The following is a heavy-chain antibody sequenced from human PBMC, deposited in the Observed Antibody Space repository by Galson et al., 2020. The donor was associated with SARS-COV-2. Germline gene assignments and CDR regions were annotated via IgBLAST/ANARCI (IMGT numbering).Heavy chain of an antibody. D-gene: IGHD5-12*01. CDR2: LDWDDDK. J-gene: IGHJ4*02. V-gene: IGHV2-70*11. Sequence: SGPTLVKPTQTLTLTCTFSGFSLSTSGMCVSWIRQPPGKALEWLARLDWDDDKYYSTSLKTRLTISKDTSNNQVVLTMTNMDPVDTATYYCARLYSGYVAYDYWGQGTLVTVSS. CDR3: ARLYSGYVAYDY. CDR1: GFSLSTSGMC.